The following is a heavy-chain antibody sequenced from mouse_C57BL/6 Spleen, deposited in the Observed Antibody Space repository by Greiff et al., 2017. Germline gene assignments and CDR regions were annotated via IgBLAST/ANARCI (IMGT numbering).Heavy chain of an antibody. V-gene: IGHV5-6*01. CDR3: ARQRPLDY. J-gene: IGHJ2*01. CDR2: ISSGGSYT. Sequence: EVQLVESGGDLVKPGGSLKLSCAASGFTFSSYGMSWVRQTPDKRLEWVATISSGGSYTYYPDSVKGRFTISRDNAKNTLYLQMSSLKSEDTARYYCARQRPLDYWGQGTTLTVSS. CDR1: GFTFSSYG.